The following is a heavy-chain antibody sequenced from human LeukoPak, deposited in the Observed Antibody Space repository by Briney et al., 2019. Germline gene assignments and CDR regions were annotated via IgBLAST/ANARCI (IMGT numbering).Heavy chain of an antibody. Sequence: SETQSLTCTVSGGSISGYYWSWIRQSPGKGLEWIGYIYYTGITAYNPSLGSRVTISVDRSNNQFSLRLTSVTAADTAVYYCARLHSSRAEEFDPWGQGTLVTVSS. CDR1: GGSISGYY. CDR3: ARLHSSRAEEFDP. J-gene: IGHJ5*02. V-gene: IGHV4-59*01. CDR2: IYYTGIT.